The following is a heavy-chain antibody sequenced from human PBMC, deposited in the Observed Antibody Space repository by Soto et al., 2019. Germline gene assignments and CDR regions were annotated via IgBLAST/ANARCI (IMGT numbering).Heavy chain of an antibody. CDR3: GRVLGDYYGSGSYYKNYFDY. D-gene: IGHD3-10*01. V-gene: IGHV4-34*01. CDR1: IGSFNGYY. CDR2: INHSGST. J-gene: IGHJ4*02. Sequence: PSETLSLTCAVYIGSFNGYYWSWVRQPPEKGLEWIGEINHSGSTNYNPSLKSRVTISVDTSKNQFSLKLSSVTAADTAVYYCGRVLGDYYGSGSYYKNYFDYWGQGTLVTVSS.